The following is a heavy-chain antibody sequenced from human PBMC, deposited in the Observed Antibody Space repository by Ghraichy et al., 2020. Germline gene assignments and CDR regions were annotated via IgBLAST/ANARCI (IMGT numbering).Heavy chain of an antibody. CDR1: GGSISSGGYY. V-gene: IGHV4-31*03. D-gene: IGHD6-6*01. Sequence: SETLSLTCTVSGGSISSGGYYWSWIRQHPGKGLEWIGYIYYSGSTYYNPSLKSRVTISVDTSKNQFSLKLSSVTAADTAVYYCARDGVRKVYSSSSSGPYGMDVWGQGTTVTVSS. CDR3: ARDGVRKVYSSSSSGPYGMDV. CDR2: IYYSGST. J-gene: IGHJ6*02.